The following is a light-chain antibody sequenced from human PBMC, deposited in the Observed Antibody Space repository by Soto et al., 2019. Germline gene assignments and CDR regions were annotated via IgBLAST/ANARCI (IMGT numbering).Light chain of an antibody. CDR1: QSISSW. Sequence: DTQMTQSPSTMSASTGDRVTITFRASQSISSWLAWYQQKPGKAPKLLIYDASSLESGVPSRFSGSGSGTEFTLTISSLQPDDFATYYCQQYNSYWTFGQGTKVDI. CDR3: QQYNSYWT. J-gene: IGKJ1*01. CDR2: DAS. V-gene: IGKV1-5*01.